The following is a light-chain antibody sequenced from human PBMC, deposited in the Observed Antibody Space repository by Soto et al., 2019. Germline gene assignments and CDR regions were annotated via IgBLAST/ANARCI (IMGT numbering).Light chain of an antibody. Sequence: ENVLTQSPGTLSLSPGERATLSCRASQNVIRSYLAWYQQKPGQAPSLLVYATSSRAAGIPDRFSGSGSGTDFTLTISRLEPEDFAVYYCQQYDSSHLTFGAGTKVEIK. CDR3: QQYDSSHLT. CDR2: ATS. J-gene: IGKJ4*01. CDR1: QNVIRSY. V-gene: IGKV3-20*01.